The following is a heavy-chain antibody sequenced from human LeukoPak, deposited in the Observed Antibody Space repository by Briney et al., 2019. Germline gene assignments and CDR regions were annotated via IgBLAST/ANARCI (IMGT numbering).Heavy chain of an antibody. CDR1: GGTFSSYT. CDR2: INPNSGGT. J-gene: IGHJ4*02. Sequence: GASVTVSCKASGGTFSSYTITWVRQAPGQGLEWMGWINPNSGGTNYAQKFQGRVTMTRDTSISTAYMELSRLRSDDTAVYYCARVMSVAATSFDYWGQGTLVTVSS. V-gene: IGHV1-2*02. CDR3: ARVMSVAATSFDY. D-gene: IGHD6-19*01.